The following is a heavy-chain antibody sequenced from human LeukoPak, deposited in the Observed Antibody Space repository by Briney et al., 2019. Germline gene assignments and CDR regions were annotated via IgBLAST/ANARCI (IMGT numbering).Heavy chain of an antibody. V-gene: IGHV3-11*01. CDR3: AKTLGGYYDSSGYSSLDY. J-gene: IGHJ4*02. D-gene: IGHD3-22*01. CDR1: GFTFSDYY. Sequence: GGSLRLSCAASGFTFSDYYMSWIRQAPGKGLEWVSYISSSGSTIYYADSVKGRFTISRDNAKNSLYLQMNSLRAEDTAVYYCAKTLGGYYDSSGYSSLDYWGQGTLVTVSS. CDR2: ISSSGSTI.